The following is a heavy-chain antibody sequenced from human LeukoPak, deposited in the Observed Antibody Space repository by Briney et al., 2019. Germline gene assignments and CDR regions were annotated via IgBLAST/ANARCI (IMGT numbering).Heavy chain of an antibody. Sequence: PSQTLSLTCTVSGGSISSGAYFWSWIRQHPGKGLDWIGFIYYSGTTYYDPSLESRVIISVDTSKNQFSLKLSSVTAADTAVYYCAREAYDISGHRYFQHWGQGTLVTVSS. CDR1: GGSISSGAYF. CDR2: IYYSGTT. CDR3: AREAYDISGHRYFQH. V-gene: IGHV4-31*03. D-gene: IGHD3-22*01. J-gene: IGHJ1*01.